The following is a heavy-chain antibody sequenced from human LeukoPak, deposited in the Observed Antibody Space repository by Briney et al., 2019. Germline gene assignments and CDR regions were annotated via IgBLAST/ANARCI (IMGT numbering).Heavy chain of an antibody. Sequence: XGSLRLSCAASGFTVSSNYMSWVRQAPGKGLEWVSVIYSGGSTYYADSVKGRFTISRDNSKNTLYLQMNSLRAEDTAVYYCARDPRLKYYYDSSGYYYYGMDVWGQGTTVTVSS. CDR1: GFTVSSNY. CDR2: IYSGGST. J-gene: IGHJ6*02. CDR3: ARDPRLKYYYDSSGYYYYGMDV. V-gene: IGHV3-66*01. D-gene: IGHD3-22*01.